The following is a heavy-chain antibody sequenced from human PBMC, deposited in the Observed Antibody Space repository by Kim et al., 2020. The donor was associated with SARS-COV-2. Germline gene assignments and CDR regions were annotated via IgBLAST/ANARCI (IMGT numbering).Heavy chain of an antibody. CDR3: AREDDYYDSSGYSHDAFDI. Sequence: ASVKVSCKASGYTFTSYAMHWVRHAPGQRLEWMGWINAGNGNTKYSQKFQGRVTITRDTSASTAYMELSSLRSEDTAVYYCAREDDYYDSSGYSHDAFDIWGQGTMVTVSS. J-gene: IGHJ3*02. CDR1: GYTFTSYA. V-gene: IGHV1-3*01. D-gene: IGHD3-22*01. CDR2: INAGNGNT.